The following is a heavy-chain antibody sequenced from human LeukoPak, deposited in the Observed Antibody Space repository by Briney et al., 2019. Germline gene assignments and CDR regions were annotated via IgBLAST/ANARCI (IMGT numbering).Heavy chain of an antibody. CDR1: GFTLDDYA. Sequence: GGSLRLSCAASGFTLDDYAMRWVRQAPGKGLEWVSGISWNSGSIGYADSVKGRFTISRDNAKNSLYLQMNSLRAEDTALYYCAKDMGSGSYYLDYWGQGTLVTVSS. V-gene: IGHV3-9*01. J-gene: IGHJ4*02. CDR3: AKDMGSGSYYLDY. D-gene: IGHD3-10*01. CDR2: ISWNSGSI.